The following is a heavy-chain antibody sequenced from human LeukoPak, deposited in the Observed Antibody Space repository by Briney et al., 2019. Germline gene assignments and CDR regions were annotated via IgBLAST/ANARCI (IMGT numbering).Heavy chain of an antibody. CDR1: GYTLTELS. J-gene: IGHJ3*02. CDR2: FDPEDGET. D-gene: IGHD6-19*01. Sequence: ASVKVSCKVSGYTLTELSMHWVRQAPGKGLEWMGGFDPEDGETIYAQKFQGRVTMTEDTSTDTAYMELSSLRSEDTAVYYCATPGILLVVADDAFDIWGQGTMVTVSS. V-gene: IGHV1-24*01. CDR3: ATPGILLVVADDAFDI.